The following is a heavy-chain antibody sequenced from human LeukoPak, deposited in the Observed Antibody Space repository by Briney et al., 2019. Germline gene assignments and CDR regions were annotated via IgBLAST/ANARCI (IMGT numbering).Heavy chain of an antibody. J-gene: IGHJ4*02. CDR1: GFTFSSYG. D-gene: IGHD4-11*01. CDR2: ISYDGSNK. Sequence: PGGSLRLSCAASGFTFSSYGMHWVRQAPGKGLEWVAVISYDGSNKYYADSVKGRFTISRDNSKNTLYLQMNSLRAEDTAVYYCAREPVIDNWGQGTLVTVSS. CDR3: AREPVIDN. V-gene: IGHV3-30*03.